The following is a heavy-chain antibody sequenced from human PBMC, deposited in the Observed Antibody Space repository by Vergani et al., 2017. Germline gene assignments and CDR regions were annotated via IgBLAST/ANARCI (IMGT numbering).Heavy chain of an antibody. CDR1: GFAFSTYA. V-gene: IGHV3-33*08. Sequence: VQLLESGGSLKQPGGSVRLSCAASGFAFSTYAMHWVRQAPGKGLEWVAGIGHDGNNKHYADSVKGRFTISRDNSKNTLYLQMNSLRAEDTAVYYCASDRRSSYMDVWGKGATVTVSS. CDR3: ASDRRSSYMDV. CDR2: IGHDGNNK. J-gene: IGHJ6*03. D-gene: IGHD2-2*01.